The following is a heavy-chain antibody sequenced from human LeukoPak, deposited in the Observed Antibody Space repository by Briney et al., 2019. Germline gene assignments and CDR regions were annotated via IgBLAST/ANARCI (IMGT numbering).Heavy chain of an antibody. V-gene: IGHV4-4*09. Sequence: PSETLSLTCTVSGGSISSYYWSWIRQPPGKGLEWIGYIYTSGSTNYNPSFKSRVTISVDTSKNQFSLKLSSVTAADTAVYYCARSIAARDFDYWGQGTLVTVSS. CDR3: ARSIAARDFDY. D-gene: IGHD6-6*01. CDR2: IYTSGST. CDR1: GGSISSYY. J-gene: IGHJ4*02.